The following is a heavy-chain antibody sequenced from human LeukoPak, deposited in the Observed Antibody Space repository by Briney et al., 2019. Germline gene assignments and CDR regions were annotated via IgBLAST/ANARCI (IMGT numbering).Heavy chain of an antibody. CDR1: GGSISSYY. Sequence: SETLSLTCTVSGGSISSYYWSWIRQPAGKGLEWIGRMYASGITNYNLSLKSRVTMSVDTSKNQFSLKLSSVTAADTAVYYCARDSGYYTNPYYFDYWGQGTLVTVSS. D-gene: IGHD3-3*01. CDR2: MYASGIT. V-gene: IGHV4-4*07. J-gene: IGHJ4*02. CDR3: ARDSGYYTNPYYFDY.